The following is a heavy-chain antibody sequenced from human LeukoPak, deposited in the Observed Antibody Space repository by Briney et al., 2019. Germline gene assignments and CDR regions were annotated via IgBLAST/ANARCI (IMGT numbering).Heavy chain of an antibody. CDR2: ISADNYNA. CDR3: ARVADYGSGSHLFDY. Sequence: ASVKVSCKASGYTFLNYVFTWVRQAPGQGLEWMGWISADNYNAKYAQRFQGRVTMTADTSTTTAFMELRSLRSDDTAVYYCARVADYGSGSHLFDYWGQGTLVAVSS. CDR1: GYTFLNYV. V-gene: IGHV1-18*01. J-gene: IGHJ4*02. D-gene: IGHD3-10*01.